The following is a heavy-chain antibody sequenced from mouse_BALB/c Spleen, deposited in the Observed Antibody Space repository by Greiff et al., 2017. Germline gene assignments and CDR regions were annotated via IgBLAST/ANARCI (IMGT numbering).Heavy chain of an antibody. CDR1: GYTFSSYW. CDR2: ILPGSGST. J-gene: IGHJ2*01. D-gene: IGHD2-4*01. Sequence: QVQLKQSGAELMKPGASVKISCKATGYTFSSYWIEWVKQRPGHGLEWIGEILPGSGSTNYNEKFKGKATFTADTSSNTAYMQLSSLTSEDSAVYYCNAWDYDDDPYYFDYWGQGTTLTVAS. V-gene: IGHV1-9*01. CDR3: NAWDYDDDPYYFDY.